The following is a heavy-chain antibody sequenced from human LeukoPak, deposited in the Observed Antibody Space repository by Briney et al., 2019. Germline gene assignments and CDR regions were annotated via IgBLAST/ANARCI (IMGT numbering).Heavy chain of an antibody. CDR3: ARQKAFLDIVPTPGELDY. CDR2: IYYSGST. V-gene: IGHV4-39*01. CDR1: GGSISTSDYS. J-gene: IGHJ4*02. Sequence: SETLSLTCTVSGGSISTSDYSWGWIRQPPGKGLEWIGTIYYSGSTYYNPSLKSRVTISVDTSKNQFSLKLSSVTAADTAVYYCARQKAFLDIVPTPGELDYWGQGTLVTVSS. D-gene: IGHD5-12*01.